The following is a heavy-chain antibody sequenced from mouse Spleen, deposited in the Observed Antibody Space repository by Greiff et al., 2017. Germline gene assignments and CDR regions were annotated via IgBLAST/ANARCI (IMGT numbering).Heavy chain of an antibody. Sequence: EVKVVESGGDLVKPGGSLKLSCEASGFTFSSYGMSWVRQTPDKRLEWVATISSGGSYTYYPDSVKGRFTISRDKAKNTLYLQMSSLKSEDTAMYYCARHETTVVDWYFDVWGAGTTVTVSS. CDR2: ISSGGSYT. J-gene: IGHJ1*01. V-gene: IGHV5-6*01. CDR3: ARHETTVVDWYFDV. CDR1: GFTFSSYG. D-gene: IGHD1-1*01.